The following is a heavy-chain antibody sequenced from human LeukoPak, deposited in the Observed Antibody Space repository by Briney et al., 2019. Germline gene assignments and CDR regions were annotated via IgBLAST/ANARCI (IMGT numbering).Heavy chain of an antibody. Sequence: SGGSLRLSCAASGFRFSDHYIMWVRQAPGKGLVWVGRSRNSSNSYRPEYVACVRGRFSISRDDSKNSLYVHMSSRRVEDTDVYYCALELLLDYFDIWGQGTLVTVSS. CDR2: SRNSSNSYRP. V-gene: IGHV3-72*01. CDR1: GFRFSDHY. CDR3: ALELLLDYFDI. J-gene: IGHJ3*02. D-gene: IGHD2/OR15-2a*01.